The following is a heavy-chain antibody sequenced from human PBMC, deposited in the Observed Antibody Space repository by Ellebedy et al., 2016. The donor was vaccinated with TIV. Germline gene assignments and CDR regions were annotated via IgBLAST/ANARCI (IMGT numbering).Heavy chain of an antibody. V-gene: IGHV4-59*01. CDR1: GGSISSYY. CDR2: IYYSGST. Sequence: GSLRLXXTVSGGSISSYYWSWIRQPPGKGLEWIGYIYYSGSTNYNPSLKSRVTISVDTSKNQFSLKLSSVTAADTAVYYCARDRTNRGPLPHWYFDLWGRGTLVTVSS. D-gene: IGHD1/OR15-1a*01. CDR3: ARDRTNRGPLPHWYFDL. J-gene: IGHJ2*01.